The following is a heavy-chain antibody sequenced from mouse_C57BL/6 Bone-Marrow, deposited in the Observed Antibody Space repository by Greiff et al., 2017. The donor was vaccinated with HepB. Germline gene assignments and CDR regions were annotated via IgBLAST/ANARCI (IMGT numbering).Heavy chain of an antibody. CDR3: ARLGRFMDY. CDR2: ISGGGGNT. Sequence: EVQRVESGGGLVKPGGSLKLSCAASGFTFSSYTMSWVRQTPEKRLEWVATISGGGGNTYYPDSVKGRFTISRDNAKNTLYLQMSSLRSEDTALYYCARLGRFMDYWGQGTSVTVSS. CDR1: GFTFSSYT. V-gene: IGHV5-9*01. D-gene: IGHD4-1*01. J-gene: IGHJ4*01.